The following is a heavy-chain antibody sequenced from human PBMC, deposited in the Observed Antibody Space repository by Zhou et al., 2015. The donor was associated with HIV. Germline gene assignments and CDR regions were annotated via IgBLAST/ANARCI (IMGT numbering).Heavy chain of an antibody. Sequence: SSYAISWVRQAPGQGLEWMGGIIPIFGTANYAQKFQGRVTITADESTSTAYMELSSLRSEDTAVYYCARDWARSFDAFDIWGQGTMVTVSS. V-gene: IGHV1-69*01. D-gene: IGHD1-26*01. CDR2: IIPIFGTA. CDR3: ARDWARSFDAFDI. CDR1: SSYA. J-gene: IGHJ3*02.